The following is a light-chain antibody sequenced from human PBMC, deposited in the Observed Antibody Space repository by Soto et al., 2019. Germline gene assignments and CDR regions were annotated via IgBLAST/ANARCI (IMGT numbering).Light chain of an antibody. CDR3: AAWDDSLSGVV. V-gene: IGLV1-47*01. J-gene: IGLJ2*01. Sequence: QSVLTQPPSASGTPGQRVTISCSGSSSNIGSNYLYWYQQFPGTAPKLLIYRNNQRPSGVPDRFSGSKSGTSASLAISGLRSEDEGDYYCAAWDDSLSGVVFGGGTKLTVL. CDR1: SSNIGSNY. CDR2: RNN.